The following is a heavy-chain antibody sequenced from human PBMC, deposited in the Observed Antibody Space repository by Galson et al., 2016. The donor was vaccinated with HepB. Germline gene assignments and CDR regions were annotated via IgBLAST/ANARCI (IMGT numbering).Heavy chain of an antibody. J-gene: IGHJ4*02. V-gene: IGHV5-51*01. CDR2: INPGDSET. CDR1: GYSFTTYW. D-gene: IGHD6-19*01. Sequence: QSGAEVKKPGESLKISCKGSGYSFTTYWIGWVRQMPGKGLEWMGIINPGDSETRYSPSFQGQVTISADKSTSTAYLQWSSLKASDTAMYFCARHTGISTGPVPGDYWGQGALVTVSS. CDR3: ARHTGISTGPVPGDY.